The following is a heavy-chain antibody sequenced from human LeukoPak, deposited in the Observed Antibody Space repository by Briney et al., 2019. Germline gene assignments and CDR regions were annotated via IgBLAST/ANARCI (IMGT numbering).Heavy chain of an antibody. D-gene: IGHD6-6*01. CDR3: ARDRPYSSSYFYYYGMDV. J-gene: IGHJ6*02. V-gene: IGHV4-34*01. CDR2: INHSGRT. CDR1: GGSVSGYY. Sequence: PSDTLSLTHALYGGSVSGYYWSWIRQPPGEGLEWIGEINHSGRTNYNPSLKSRVTISVDTSKNQFSLKLSSVTAADTAVYYCARDRPYSSSYFYYYGMDVWGQGTTVTVSS.